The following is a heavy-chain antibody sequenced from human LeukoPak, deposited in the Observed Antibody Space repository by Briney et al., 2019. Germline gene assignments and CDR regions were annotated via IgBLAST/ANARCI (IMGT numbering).Heavy chain of an antibody. D-gene: IGHD6-19*01. CDR2: IYSGGST. CDR1: GFTVSSNY. CDR3: PRDRGGSGWDI. Sequence: PGGSLRLSCAASGFTVSSNYMSWVRQAPGKGLEWVSVIYSGGSTYYADSVKGRFTISRDNSKNTLYLQMNSLRAEDTAVYYCPRDRGGSGWDIWGQGTMVTVSS. V-gene: IGHV3-53*01. J-gene: IGHJ3*02.